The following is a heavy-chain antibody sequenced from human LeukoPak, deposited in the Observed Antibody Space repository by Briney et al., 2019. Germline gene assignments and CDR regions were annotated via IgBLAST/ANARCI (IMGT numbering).Heavy chain of an antibody. Sequence: SQTVSLTYSVSSGSIRSYYWNCIRQPSGQGLEWIGRIYSTGSTNYNPSLKSRVTMSIDTSKKQFPLKVNSVTAADTAVYYCARDKGGSSSLDYWGQGTLVTVSS. CDR2: IYSTGST. CDR1: SGSIRSYY. D-gene: IGHD6-13*01. CDR3: ARDKGGSSSLDY. V-gene: IGHV4-4*07. J-gene: IGHJ4*02.